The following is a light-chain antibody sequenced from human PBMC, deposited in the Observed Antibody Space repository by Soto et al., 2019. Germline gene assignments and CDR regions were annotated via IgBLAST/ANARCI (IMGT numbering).Light chain of an antibody. J-gene: IGLJ1*01. CDR3: ASYTTSSTYV. V-gene: IGLV2-14*01. Sequence: LTQPASVSGSPGQSIAISCPGTSSYVGGYSYVSWYQQQPGKAPKLVISDVSNRPSGVSDRFSGSKSGNTASLTISGLQTEDEADYYCASYTTSSTYVFGTGTKVTVL. CDR1: SSYVGGYSY. CDR2: DVS.